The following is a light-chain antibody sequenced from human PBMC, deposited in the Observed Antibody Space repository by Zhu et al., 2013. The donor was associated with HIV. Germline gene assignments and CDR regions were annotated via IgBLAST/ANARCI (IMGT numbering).Light chain of an antibody. J-gene: IGKJ4*01. CDR2: DVS. CDR1: QSVSSH. V-gene: IGKV3-15*01. Sequence: EIVMTQSPATLSVSPGERVILSCRASQSVSSHLAWYQQKPGQAPRLLIYDVSTRANGIPDRFSGSGSGTEFALTISSLQSEDFAVYYCQQHTDWPLTFGGGTKVEIK. CDR3: QQHTDWPLT.